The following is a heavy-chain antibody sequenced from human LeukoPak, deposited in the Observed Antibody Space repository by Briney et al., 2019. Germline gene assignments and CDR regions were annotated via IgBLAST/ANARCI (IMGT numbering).Heavy chain of an antibody. CDR1: GGTFSSYA. CDR2: IIPILGIA. V-gene: IGHV1-69*04. CDR3: ARGGAYYDSSGYLAY. Sequence: ASVKVSCKASGGTFSSYAISWVRQAPGQGLEWMGRIIPILGIANYAQKFQGRVTITADKSTSTAYMELSSLRSEDTAVYYCARGGAYYDSSGYLAYWGQGTLVTVSS. D-gene: IGHD3-22*01. J-gene: IGHJ4*02.